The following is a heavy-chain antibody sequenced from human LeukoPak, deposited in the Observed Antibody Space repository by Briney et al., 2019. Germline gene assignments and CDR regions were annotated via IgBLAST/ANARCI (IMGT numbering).Heavy chain of an antibody. V-gene: IGHV1-2*02. CDR3: AREGSYCVGGDCYSFDF. D-gene: IGHD2-21*02. CDR1: GYRFISNY. Sequence: ASVKVSCKASGYRFISNYIQWVRQAPGLGPEWLGWMHPGNGNTRYAEKFQGRVTMTRDTSINTAYMDLSSLRSDDTAVYYCAREGSYCVGGDCYSFDFWGQGTLITVSS. CDR2: MHPGNGNT. J-gene: IGHJ4*02.